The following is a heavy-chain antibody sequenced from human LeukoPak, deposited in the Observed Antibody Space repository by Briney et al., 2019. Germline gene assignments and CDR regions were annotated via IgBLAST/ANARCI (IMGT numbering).Heavy chain of an antibody. D-gene: IGHD1-7*01. CDR2: IYYSGST. J-gene: IGHJ4*02. Sequence: SETLSLTCTVSGGSISSSSYYWGWIRQPPGKGLEWIGSIYYSGSTYYNPSLKSRVTISVDTSKNQFFLRLSSMTAADTAVYYCARLDRGNCDYWGQGTLVTVSS. V-gene: IGHV4-39*07. CDR1: GGSISSSSYY. CDR3: ARLDRGNCDY.